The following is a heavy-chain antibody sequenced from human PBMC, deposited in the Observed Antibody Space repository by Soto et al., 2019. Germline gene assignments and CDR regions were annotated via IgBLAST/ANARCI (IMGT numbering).Heavy chain of an antibody. CDR1: GFTLSSYN. CDR2: ISASRTYI. J-gene: IGHJ1*01. Sequence: EVQLVESGGGLVKPGGSLTLSCAASGFTLSSYNMNWVRQAPGRGLEWVSSISASRTYIDYADSVKGRFTISTDNARSSVFLQMTSLRAEDTAVYYCARGGGYYYDKSAHYYVKDWGQGTLVTVSS. D-gene: IGHD3-22*01. CDR3: ARGGGYYYDKSAHYYVKD. V-gene: IGHV3-21*01.